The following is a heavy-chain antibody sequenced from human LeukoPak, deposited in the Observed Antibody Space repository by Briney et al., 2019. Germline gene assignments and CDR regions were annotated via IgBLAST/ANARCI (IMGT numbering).Heavy chain of an antibody. V-gene: IGHV3-21*04. Sequence: GGSLRLSCAASGFTFSSYSMNWVRQAPGKGLEWVSSISSSSSYIYYADSVKGRLTISRDNSKNTLYLQMNSLRAEDTAVYYCAKTLTRGYSSDDYWGQGTLVTVSS. D-gene: IGHD5-18*01. CDR1: GFTFSSYS. CDR3: AKTLTRGYSSDDY. CDR2: ISSSSSYI. J-gene: IGHJ4*02.